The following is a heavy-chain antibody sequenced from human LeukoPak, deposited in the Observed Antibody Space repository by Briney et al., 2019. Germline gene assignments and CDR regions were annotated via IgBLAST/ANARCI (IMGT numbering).Heavy chain of an antibody. Sequence: PGGSLRLSCAASGFTFSSYGMHWVRQAPGKGLEWVAFIRYDGSNKYYADSVKGRFTISRDNSKNTLYLQMNSVRAEDTAVYYCAKDRLLWFGELLPPYYFDYWGQGTLVTVSS. D-gene: IGHD3-10*01. CDR3: AKDRLLWFGELLPPYYFDY. V-gene: IGHV3-30*02. CDR1: GFTFSSYG. J-gene: IGHJ4*02. CDR2: IRYDGSNK.